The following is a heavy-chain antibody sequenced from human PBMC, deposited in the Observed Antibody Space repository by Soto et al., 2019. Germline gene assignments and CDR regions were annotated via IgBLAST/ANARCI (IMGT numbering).Heavy chain of an antibody. CDR1: GGTFSSYA. CDR3: ARTNYYDSSGYYSPADV. CDR2: IIPIFGTA. Sequence: SVKVSCKASGGTFSSYAISWVRQAPGQGLEWMGGIIPIFGTANYAQKFQGRVTITADKSTSTAYMELSSLRSEDTAVYYCARTNYYDSSGYYSPADVWGQGTTVTV. V-gene: IGHV1-69*06. J-gene: IGHJ6*02. D-gene: IGHD3-22*01.